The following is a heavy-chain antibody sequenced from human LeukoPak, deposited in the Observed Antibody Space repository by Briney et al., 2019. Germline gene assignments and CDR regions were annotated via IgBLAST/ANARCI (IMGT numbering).Heavy chain of an antibody. J-gene: IGHJ4*02. D-gene: IGHD5-18*01. CDR3: AKSHSYGYVASGAFDY. CDR2: IIPIFGIA. CDR1: GGTFSSYA. V-gene: IGHV1-69*04. Sequence: SVKVSCKASGGTFSSYAISWVREAPGQGLEWMGRIIPIFGIANYAQKFQGRVTITADKSTSTAYMELSSLRSEDTAVYYCAKSHSYGYVASGAFDYWGQGTLVTVSS.